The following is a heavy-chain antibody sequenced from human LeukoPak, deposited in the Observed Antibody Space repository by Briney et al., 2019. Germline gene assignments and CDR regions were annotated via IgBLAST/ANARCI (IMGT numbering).Heavy chain of an antibody. D-gene: IGHD2-2*02. CDR1: GFSFSTSE. CDR3: ARDSDSAIPYCYFDL. CDR2: ISSTGSTT. J-gene: IGHJ2*01. V-gene: IGHV3-48*03. Sequence: GGSLRLSCAASGFSFSTSEMNWVRQAPGKGLGWVASISSTGSTTYYADPVQGRFTISRDNAKTSLYLQMSSLRVEDTATYFCARDSDSAIPYCYFDLWGRGTLVTVSS.